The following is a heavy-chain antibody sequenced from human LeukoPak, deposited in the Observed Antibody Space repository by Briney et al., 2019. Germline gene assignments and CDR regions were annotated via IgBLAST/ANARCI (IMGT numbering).Heavy chain of an antibody. CDR2: ISWNSGSI. V-gene: IGHV3-9*01. Sequence: GGSLRLSCAASGFTFDDYAMHWVRQAPGKGLEWVSGISWNSGSIGYADSVKGRFTISRDNAKNSLYLQMNSLRAEDTALYYRAKDRSSGYSYGYLGYWGQGTLVTVSS. D-gene: IGHD5-18*01. CDR3: AKDRSSGYSYGYLGY. CDR1: GFTFDDYA. J-gene: IGHJ4*02.